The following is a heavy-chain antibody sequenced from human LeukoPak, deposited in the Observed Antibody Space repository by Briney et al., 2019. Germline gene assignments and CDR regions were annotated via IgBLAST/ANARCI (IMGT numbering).Heavy chain of an antibody. Sequence: GGSLRLSCAASGCTLSGDWMHWVRQAPGKGLVWVSRIESDGSSTTYADSVKGRFTISRDNAKTTLYLQMNSLRAEDKAVYYCARDQYSSTWYRGAFDVWGQGTMVSVSS. CDR1: GCTLSGDW. V-gene: IGHV3-74*01. J-gene: IGHJ3*01. CDR2: IESDGSST. CDR3: ARDQYSSTWYRGAFDV. D-gene: IGHD6-13*01.